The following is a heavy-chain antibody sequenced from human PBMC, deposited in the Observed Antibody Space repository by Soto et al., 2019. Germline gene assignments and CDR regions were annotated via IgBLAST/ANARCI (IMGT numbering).Heavy chain of an antibody. CDR1: GYTFTSYY. Sequence: ASVKVSCKASGYTFTSYYMHWVLQAPGQGLEWMGIINPSGGSTSYAQKFQGRVTMTRDTSTSTVYMELSSLRSEDTAVYYCARDPDSFYDSSGENWFDPWGQGTLVTVSS. D-gene: IGHD3-22*01. CDR2: INPSGGST. J-gene: IGHJ5*02. V-gene: IGHV1-46*01. CDR3: ARDPDSFYDSSGENWFDP.